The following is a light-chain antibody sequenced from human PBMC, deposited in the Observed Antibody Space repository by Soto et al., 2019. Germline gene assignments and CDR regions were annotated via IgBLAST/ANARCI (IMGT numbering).Light chain of an antibody. V-gene: IGKV3-20*01. CDR2: DAS. CDR3: QQYGSSPPGLT. Sequence: DIVLTQSPGTLSLSPGERATLSCRASQSVRGTSLAWYQQKPGQAPRLLIYDASSRATGIPDRFSGSGSGTDFTLTISRLEPEDFAVYYCQQYGSSPPGLTFGGGTKVDIK. CDR1: QSVRGTS. J-gene: IGKJ4*01.